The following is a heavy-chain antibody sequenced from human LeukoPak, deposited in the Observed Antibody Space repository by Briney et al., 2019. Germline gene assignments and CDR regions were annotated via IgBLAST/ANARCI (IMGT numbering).Heavy chain of an antibody. D-gene: IGHD5-12*01. J-gene: IGHJ4*02. CDR2: INPNSGGT. V-gene: IGHV1-2*06. Sequence: ASMKVSCKASGYTFTGYYMHWVRQAPRQGLEWMGRINPNSGGTNYAQKFQGRVTMTRDTSISTAYMELSRLRSDDTAVYYCARGKGYSDFDYWGQGTLVTVSS. CDR1: GYTFTGYY. CDR3: ARGKGYSDFDY.